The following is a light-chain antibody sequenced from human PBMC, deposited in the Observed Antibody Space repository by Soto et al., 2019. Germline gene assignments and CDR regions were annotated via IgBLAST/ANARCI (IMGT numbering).Light chain of an antibody. Sequence: SYELTQPPSVSVSPGQTASITCSGDKLGDKYACWYQQKPGQSPVLVIYQDSKRPSGIPERFSGSNSGNTATLTISGTQAMDEADYYRQAWDSSTAWGNWVFGGGTKLTVL. V-gene: IGLV3-1*01. CDR1: KLGDKY. CDR2: QDS. CDR3: QAWDSSTAWGNWV. J-gene: IGLJ3*02.